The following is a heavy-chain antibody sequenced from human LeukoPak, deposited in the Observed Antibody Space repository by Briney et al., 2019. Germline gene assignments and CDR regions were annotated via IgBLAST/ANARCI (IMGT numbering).Heavy chain of an antibody. Sequence: SVKVSCKACGGTFSRYAISWVRQAAGQGREGMGRIIPFLGIETYAQKFQGRVTITADKSTSTAYMELSSLRSEDTAVYYCARDPRKGHYYDSSGYYYSDYWGQGTLVTVSS. J-gene: IGHJ4*02. CDR1: GGTFSRYA. D-gene: IGHD3-22*01. V-gene: IGHV1-69*04. CDR3: ARDPRKGHYYDSSGYYYSDY. CDR2: IIPFLGIE.